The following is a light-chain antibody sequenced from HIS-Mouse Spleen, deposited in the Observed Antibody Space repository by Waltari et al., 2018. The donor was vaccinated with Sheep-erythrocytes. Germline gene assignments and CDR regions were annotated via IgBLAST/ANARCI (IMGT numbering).Light chain of an antibody. CDR1: SSDVGGYNY. J-gene: IGLJ3*02. CDR3: CSYAGSYTFWV. V-gene: IGLV2-11*01. Sequence: QSALTQPRSVSGSPGQSVTISCTGTSSDVGGYNYVSWYQQHPGKAPKLMIYDVSKRPSWFPYRFSGSKSGNTASLTISGLQAEDEADYYCCSYAGSYTFWVFGGGTKLTVL. CDR2: DVS.